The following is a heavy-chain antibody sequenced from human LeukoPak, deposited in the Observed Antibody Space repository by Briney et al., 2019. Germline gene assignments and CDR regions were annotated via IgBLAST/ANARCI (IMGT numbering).Heavy chain of an antibody. J-gene: IGHJ2*01. V-gene: IGHV3-74*01. D-gene: IGHD3-16*01. CDR2: LYSDGSVT. CDR1: GFTFSNAW. CDR3: ARDPGSNGGDWYFDL. Sequence: GGSLRLSCAASGFTFSNAWMSWVRQAPGKGLVWLSRLYSDGSVTGYADSVKGRFTISRDNAKNTLYLQMNSLRVEDTAVYYCARDPGSNGGDWYFDLWGRGTLVTVSS.